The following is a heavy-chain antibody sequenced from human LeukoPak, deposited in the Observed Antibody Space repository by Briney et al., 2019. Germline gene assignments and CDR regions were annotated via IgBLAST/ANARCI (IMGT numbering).Heavy chain of an antibody. V-gene: IGHV4-34*01. D-gene: IGHD6-13*01. Sequence: PSETLSLTCADYGGSFSGYYWSWIRQPPGKGLEWIGEVNHSGSTNYNPSLKSRVTISVDTSKNQFSLKLSSVTAADTAVYYCARGKDRIAASDHWGQGTLVTVSS. CDR2: VNHSGST. CDR1: GGSFSGYY. CDR3: ARGKDRIAASDH. J-gene: IGHJ5*02.